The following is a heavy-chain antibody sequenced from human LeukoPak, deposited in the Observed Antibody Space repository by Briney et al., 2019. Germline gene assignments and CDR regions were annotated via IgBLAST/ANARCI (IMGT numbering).Heavy chain of an antibody. V-gene: IGHV5-51*01. CDR2: IYPGDSDT. D-gene: IGHD3-10*01. CDR1: GYSFTGHW. Sequence: GESLKISCEAFGYSFTGHWIGWVRQMPGRGLEFMGTIYPGDSDTRYSPSFEGRVSTSVDKSINTAYLQWSGLKASDTAIYYCARYGKSGTYSHGFDIWGQGTMVIVSS. J-gene: IGHJ3*02. CDR3: ARYGKSGTYSHGFDI.